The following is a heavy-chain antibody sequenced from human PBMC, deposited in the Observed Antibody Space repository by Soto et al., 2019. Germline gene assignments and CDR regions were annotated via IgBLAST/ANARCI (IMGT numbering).Heavy chain of an antibody. J-gene: IGHJ3*02. D-gene: IGHD6-13*01. CDR3: ARDLLYSSRSTVRFDI. Sequence: QVPLVQSGTEVKKPGASVKVSCKASGYTFTNYGISWVRQAPGQGLEWLAWINTYNGHTNYAQKLQGRVTLTTDTSPRTAYMELRSLRSDDTAVYYCARDLLYSSRSTVRFDIWGQGTMVTVSS. CDR2: INTYNGHT. CDR1: GYTFTNYG. V-gene: IGHV1-18*01.